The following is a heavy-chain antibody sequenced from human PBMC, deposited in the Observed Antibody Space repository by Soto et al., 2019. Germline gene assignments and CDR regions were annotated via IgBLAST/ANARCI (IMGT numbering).Heavy chain of an antibody. CDR1: GFTFSSYA. J-gene: IGHJ4*02. D-gene: IGHD1-26*01. Sequence: GGSLRLSCAASGFTFSSYAMTWVRQAPGKGLEWVSTISDSGGSTYYADSVKGRFTISRDNSKNTLYLQMNSLRAEDTAVYYCARVYNGAPDYWGQGTLVTVSS. CDR2: ISDSGGST. CDR3: ARVYNGAPDY. V-gene: IGHV3-23*01.